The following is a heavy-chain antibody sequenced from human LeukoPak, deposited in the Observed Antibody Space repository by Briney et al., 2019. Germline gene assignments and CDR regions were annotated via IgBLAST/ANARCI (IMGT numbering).Heavy chain of an antibody. CDR2: INTNTGNP. D-gene: IGHD5-24*01. V-gene: IGHV7-4-1*02. Sequence: ASVKVSCKASGYTFTSYGISWVRQAPGQGLEWMGWINTNTGNPTYAQGFTGRFVFSLDTSVSTAYLQISSLKAEDTAVYYCARVWSGEMATTYFDYWGQGTLVTVSS. CDR3: ARVWSGEMATTYFDY. J-gene: IGHJ4*02. CDR1: GYTFTSYG.